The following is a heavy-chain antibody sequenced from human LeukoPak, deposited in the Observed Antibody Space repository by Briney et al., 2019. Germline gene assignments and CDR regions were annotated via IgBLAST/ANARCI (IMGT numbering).Heavy chain of an antibody. CDR2: IYYSGST. V-gene: IGHV4-39*01. CDR1: GGSISSSSYY. CDR3: ARQHSWGVKLYYFDY. D-gene: IGHD3-10*01. Sequence: SETLSLTCTVSGGSISSSSYYWGWIRQPPGKGLEWIGSIYYSGSTYYNPSLKSRVTISVDTSKNQFSLKLSSVTAADTAVYYCARQHSWGVKLYYFDYWGQGTLVTVSP. J-gene: IGHJ4*02.